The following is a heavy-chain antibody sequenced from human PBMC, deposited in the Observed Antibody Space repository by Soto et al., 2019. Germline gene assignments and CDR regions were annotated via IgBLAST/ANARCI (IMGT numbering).Heavy chain of an antibody. D-gene: IGHD1-1*01. V-gene: IGHV1-18*01. J-gene: IGHJ6*02. Sequence: QVQLVQSGAEVKKPGASVKVSCKASGYTFTSYGISWVRQAPGQGLEWMGLISAYNGNTNYAQKLQGRVTMTTDTSTSTAYMELRSLRSDDTAVYYCARDYRYNWNVPPWYYYYGMDVGGQGTTVTVSS. CDR1: GYTFTSYG. CDR3: ARDYRYNWNVPPWYYYYGMDV. CDR2: ISAYNGNT.